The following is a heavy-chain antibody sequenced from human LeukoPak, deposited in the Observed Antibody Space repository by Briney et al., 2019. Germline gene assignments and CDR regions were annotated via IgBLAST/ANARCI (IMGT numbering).Heavy chain of an antibody. CDR3: ARDEAMVRGPYWEYYYYGMDV. D-gene: IGHD3-10*01. V-gene: IGHV3-74*01. Sequence: GGSLRLSCAASGFTFSSYWMHWVRQAPGKGLVWVSRINSYVSSTSYADSVKGRFTISRDNAKNTLYLQMNSLRAEDTAVYYCARDEAMVRGPYWEYYYYGMDVWGKGTTVTVSS. J-gene: IGHJ6*04. CDR2: INSYVSST. CDR1: GFTFSSYW.